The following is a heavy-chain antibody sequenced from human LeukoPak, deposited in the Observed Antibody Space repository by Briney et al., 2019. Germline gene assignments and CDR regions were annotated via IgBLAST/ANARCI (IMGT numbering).Heavy chain of an antibody. CDR2: ISAYNGNT. D-gene: IGHD5-18*01. V-gene: IGHV1-18*04. J-gene: IGHJ4*02. CDR3: ARDKAGRDTAMVTLFDY. Sequence: ASVKVSCKASGYTFTSYGISWVRQAPGQGLEGMGWISAYNGNTNYAQKLQGRVTMTTDTSTSTAYMELRSLRSDDTAVYYCARDKAGRDTAMVTLFDYWGQGTLVTVSS. CDR1: GYTFTSYG.